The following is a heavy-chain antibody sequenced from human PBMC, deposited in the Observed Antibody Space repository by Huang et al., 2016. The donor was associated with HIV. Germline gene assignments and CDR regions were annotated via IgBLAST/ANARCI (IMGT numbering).Heavy chain of an antibody. CDR3: VRRYDYNAFDV. CDR1: GYPFTTYY. J-gene: IGHJ3*01. CDR2: ISPNNGGT. V-gene: IGHV1-2*02. D-gene: IGHD5-12*01. Sequence: QVQLVQSGAEVKKPGASVKVSCEASGYPFTTYYIHWVRQAPGQGLGWMGWISPNNGGTKYARDFQGRVTMTRDTSISTAYLELSGLRSDDTAMYFCVRRYDYNAFDVWGQGTMVIVSS.